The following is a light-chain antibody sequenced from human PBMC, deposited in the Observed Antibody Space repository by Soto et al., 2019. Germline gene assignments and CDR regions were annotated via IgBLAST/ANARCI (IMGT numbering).Light chain of an antibody. Sequence: QSALTQPRSVSGSPGQSVTISCTGTSSDVGAYDYVSWYQQHPGKAPKLMIYDVSKRPSGVPDRFSGSKSGNTASLTMSGLQAEDEADYYCCSYAGSYTGVFGTGTKLTVL. CDR3: CSYAGSYTGV. V-gene: IGLV2-11*01. CDR1: SSDVGAYDY. J-gene: IGLJ1*01. CDR2: DVS.